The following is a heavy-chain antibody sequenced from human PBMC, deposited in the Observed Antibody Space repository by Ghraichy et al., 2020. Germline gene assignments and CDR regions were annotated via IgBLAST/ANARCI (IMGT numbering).Heavy chain of an antibody. CDR3: ARGVGSWYGAYFDY. Sequence: SETLSLTCAVSGGSISSGGYSWSWIRQPPGKGLEWIGYIYHSGSTYYNPSLKSRVTISVDRSKNQFSLKLSSVTAADTAVYYCARGVGSWYGAYFDYWGQGTLVTVSS. CDR2: IYHSGST. D-gene: IGHD6-13*01. V-gene: IGHV4-30-2*01. J-gene: IGHJ4*02. CDR1: GGSISSGGYS.